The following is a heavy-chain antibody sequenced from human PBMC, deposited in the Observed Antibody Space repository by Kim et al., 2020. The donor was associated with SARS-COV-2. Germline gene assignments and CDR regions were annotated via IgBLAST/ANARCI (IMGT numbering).Heavy chain of an antibody. Sequence: YEQKLQDRVTMATDTSTSTAYMELRSLRSDDTAVYYCARANYDSSPSRDYWGQGTLVTVSS. D-gene: IGHD3-22*01. V-gene: IGHV1-18*01. CDR3: ARANYDSSPSRDY. J-gene: IGHJ4*02.